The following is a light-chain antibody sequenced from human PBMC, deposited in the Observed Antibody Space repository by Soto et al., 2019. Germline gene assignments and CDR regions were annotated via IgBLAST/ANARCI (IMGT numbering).Light chain of an antibody. CDR2: EGS. Sequence: QSALTQPASVSGSPGQSITISCTGTSSDVGSYNLVSWYQQHPGKAPKLMIYEGSKRPSGISNRFSGSKSGNTASLTISVLQAEDESEYYCCAYADRRRIYLFGSGTTLTVL. V-gene: IGLV2-23*01. J-gene: IGLJ1*01. CDR3: CAYADRRRIYL. CDR1: SSDVGSYNL.